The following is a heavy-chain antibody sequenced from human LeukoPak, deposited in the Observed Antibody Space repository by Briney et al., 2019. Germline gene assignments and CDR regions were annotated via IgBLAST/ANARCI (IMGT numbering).Heavy chain of an antibody. CDR2: ISSSGSTI. CDR1: GFTFSDYE. D-gene: IGHD1-26*01. V-gene: IGHV3-48*03. J-gene: IGHJ6*02. Sequence: GGSLRLSCAASGFTFSDYEINWVRQAPGKGLEWVSYISSSGSTIYYADSVKGRFTISRDNAKNSLYLQMNSLRAEDTAVYYCARVEVGYYYYGIDVWGQGTTVTVSS. CDR3: ARVEVGYYYYGIDV.